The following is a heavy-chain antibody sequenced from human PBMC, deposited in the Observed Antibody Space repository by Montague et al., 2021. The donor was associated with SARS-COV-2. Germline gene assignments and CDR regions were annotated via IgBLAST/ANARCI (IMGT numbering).Heavy chain of an antibody. CDR2: INYSGST. D-gene: IGHD6-19*01. CDR1: GGSISSSSYY. Sequence: SETLSLTCTVYGGSISSSSYYWGWIRQPQGKGLVWIGSINYSGSTYYNPSLKSRVTISVDTSKNQFSLKSSSVTAADTAVYYSASHSREWLETGPNWFDPWGQGTLVTVSS. CDR3: ASHSREWLETGPNWFDP. J-gene: IGHJ5*02. V-gene: IGHV4-39*01.